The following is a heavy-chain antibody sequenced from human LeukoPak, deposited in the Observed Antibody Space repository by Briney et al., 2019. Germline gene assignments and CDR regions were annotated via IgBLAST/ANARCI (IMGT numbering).Heavy chain of an antibody. CDR3: ARRPLPDPAAESFYYYYYGMDV. J-gene: IGHJ6*02. D-gene: IGHD1-14*01. Sequence: PSETLSLTCTVSGGSISSYYWSWIRQPPGKGLEWIGYIHYSGSTNYNPSLKSRVTISVDKSKNQFSLKLSSVTAADTAVYYCARRPLPDPAAESFYYYYYGMDVWGQGTTVTVSS. CDR2: IHYSGST. CDR1: GGSISSYY. V-gene: IGHV4-59*12.